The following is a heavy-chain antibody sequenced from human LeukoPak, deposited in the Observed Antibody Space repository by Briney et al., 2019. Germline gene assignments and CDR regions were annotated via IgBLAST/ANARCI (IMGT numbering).Heavy chain of an antibody. CDR1: GFTFSSYA. J-gene: IGHJ4*02. CDR3: ATTSEYYFDY. V-gene: IGHV3-23*01. Sequence: GGSLRLSCAASGFTFSSYAMSWVRQAQGKGLEWVSAISGSGGSTYYADSVKGRFTISRDNSKNTLYLQMNSLRAEDTAVYYCATTSEYYFDYWGQGTLVTVSS. D-gene: IGHD1-14*01. CDR2: ISGSGGST.